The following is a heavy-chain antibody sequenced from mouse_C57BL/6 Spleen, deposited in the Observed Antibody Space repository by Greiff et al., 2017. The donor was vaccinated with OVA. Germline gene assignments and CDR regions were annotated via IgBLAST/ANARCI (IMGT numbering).Heavy chain of an antibody. D-gene: IGHD2-4*01. CDR3: ARWDDYAHWYSDV. CDR2: IDPANGNT. CDR1: GFNIKNTY. V-gene: IGHV14-3*01. J-gene: IGHJ1*03. Sequence: EVMLVESVAELVRPGASVKLSCTASGFNIKNTYMHWVKQRPEQGLEWIGRIDPANGNTKYAPKFQGKATITADTSSNTAYLQLSSLTSEDTAIYYCARWDDYAHWYSDVWGTGTTVTVSS.